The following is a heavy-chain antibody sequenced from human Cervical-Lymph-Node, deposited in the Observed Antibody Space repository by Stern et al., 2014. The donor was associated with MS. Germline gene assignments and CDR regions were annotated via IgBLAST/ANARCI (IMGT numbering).Heavy chain of an antibody. J-gene: IGHJ6*02. Sequence: VHLVESGGGVVQPGRSLRLSCAASGFTFSSYGMHWVRQAPGKGLEWVAVICDDGSNKYYADTVKGRFTISRDNSKNNLDLQRSSLRAENTAVYYCAKCGSGSPYCYYGMDVWGQGTTVTVSS. V-gene: IGHV3-33*06. CDR3: AKCGSGSPYCYYGMDV. CDR1: GFTFSSYG. D-gene: IGHD6-25*01. CDR2: ICDDGSNK.